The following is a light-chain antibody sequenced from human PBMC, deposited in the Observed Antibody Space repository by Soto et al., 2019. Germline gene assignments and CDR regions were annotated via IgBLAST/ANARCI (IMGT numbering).Light chain of an antibody. V-gene: IGKV3-15*01. CDR3: QQYNKWPLIT. J-gene: IGKJ5*01. CDR2: DTS. CDR1: QSISSN. Sequence: EIVMTQSPAALSVSPGERATPSCRASQSISSNLAWYQQKHGQAPRLLIYDTSTRATGIPARFSGSGSGTEFILTISSLQSADFAVYYCQQYNKWPLITFGQGTRLEI.